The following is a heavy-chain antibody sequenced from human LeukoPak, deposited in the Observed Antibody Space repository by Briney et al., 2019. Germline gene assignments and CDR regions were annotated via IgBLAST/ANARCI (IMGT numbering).Heavy chain of an antibody. CDR3: ARVVIHNGGFDY. V-gene: IGHV1-2*02. CDR1: GYTFTVYY. J-gene: IGHJ4*02. Sequence: ASVKVSCKASGYTFTVYYMHWVRQAPGQGLEWMGWINPNSGGTNYAQKFQGRVTMTRDTSISTAYMELSRLRSDDTAVYYCARVVIHNGGFDYWGQGTLVTVSS. D-gene: IGHD3-22*01. CDR2: INPNSGGT.